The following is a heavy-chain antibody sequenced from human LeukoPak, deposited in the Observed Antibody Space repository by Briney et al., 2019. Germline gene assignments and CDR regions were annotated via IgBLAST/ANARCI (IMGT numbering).Heavy chain of an antibody. CDR1: GFTFYSYA. CDR3: TTIRKWDRPDFDY. CDR2: ISGSVVNA. J-gene: IGHJ4*02. Sequence: GGSLRLSCAPSGFTFYSYAMSWVRQAPGKGLEWVSAISGSVVNAYYADSVKGRFTISRDNSKNTLYLQMNSLKTEDTAVYYCTTIRKWDRPDFDYWGQGALVTVSS. V-gene: IGHV3-23*01. D-gene: IGHD1-26*01.